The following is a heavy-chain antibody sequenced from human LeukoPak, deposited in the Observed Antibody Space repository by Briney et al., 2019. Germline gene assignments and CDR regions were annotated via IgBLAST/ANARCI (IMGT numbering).Heavy chain of an antibody. D-gene: IGHD2-15*01. CDR1: GYTFTIYY. J-gene: IGHJ4*02. V-gene: IGHV1-46*01. CDR3: ARGYCGGCSCYDY. CDR2: INTSGGST. Sequence: ASVTVSFKASGYTFTIYYMRWVRQAPGQGQEWMGIINTSGGSTSYAQKFQGRVTMTRDTSTSTVYMELSSLRSEDTAVYYCARGYCGGCSCYDYWGQGTLVTVSS.